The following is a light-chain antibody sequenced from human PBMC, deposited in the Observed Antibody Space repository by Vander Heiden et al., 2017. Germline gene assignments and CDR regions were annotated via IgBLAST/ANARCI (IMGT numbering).Light chain of an antibody. V-gene: IGKV1-39*01. CDR1: QSISSY. CDR2: AAS. J-gene: IGKJ2*01. CDR3: QQNYSTPLYT. Sequence: EIQMTQPQASLSASVGDRVTITCRASQSISSYLNWYQQKPGKAPKLLIYAASSMQSGVPSRFSGSGSGTDFTLTISSLQPEDFAAYYCQQNYSTPLYTFGQGTKLEIK.